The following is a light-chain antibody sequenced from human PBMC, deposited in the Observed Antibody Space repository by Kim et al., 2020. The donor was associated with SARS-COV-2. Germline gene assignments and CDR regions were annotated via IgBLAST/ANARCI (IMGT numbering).Light chain of an antibody. CDR1: RSFISDY. V-gene: IGKV3-20*01. CDR2: GAS. J-gene: IGKJ1*01. Sequence: PRERATLSCRASRSFISDYIAWYQQKPGQAPRLLIDGASTRATGIPDRCSGSGSGTDFTLTISRLEPEDFAVYYCQQYGHSLWAFGQGTKVDIK. CDR3: QQYGHSLWA.